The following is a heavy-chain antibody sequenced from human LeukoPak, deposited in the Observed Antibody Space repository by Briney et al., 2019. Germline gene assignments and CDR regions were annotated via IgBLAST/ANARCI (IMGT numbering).Heavy chain of an antibody. CDR3: ARTYINFSNYFDP. V-gene: IGHV4-38-2*02. CDR2: ISHTGST. J-gene: IGHJ5*02. D-gene: IGHD4-11*01. Sequence: SETLSLTCTVSGYSISNGYNWGWVRQPPGKGLEWIGSISHTGSTYYNPSLEGRVTISLDTSNNQFSLELSSVTAADTAVYYCARTYINFSNYFDPWGQGSLVTVSS. CDR1: GYSISNGYN.